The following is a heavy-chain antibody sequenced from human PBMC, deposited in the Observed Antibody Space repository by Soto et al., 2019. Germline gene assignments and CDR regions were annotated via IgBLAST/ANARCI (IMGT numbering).Heavy chain of an antibody. CDR1: GASFSHFY. CDR3: AASYYAILTGHLAFDI. V-gene: IGHV4-59*01. Sequence: PSETLSLTCTVSGASFSHFYWSWIRQVPGKGLEWLGYIYDSGSTNYNPSVKSRVTMSVDTSKTQFSLDLGSVTAADTAVYFCAASYYAILTGHLAFDIWGHGTMVTVSS. J-gene: IGHJ3*02. D-gene: IGHD3-9*01. CDR2: IYDSGST.